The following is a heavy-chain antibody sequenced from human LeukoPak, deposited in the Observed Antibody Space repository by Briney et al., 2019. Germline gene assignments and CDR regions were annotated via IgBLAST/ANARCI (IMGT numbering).Heavy chain of an antibody. CDR2: IYYTGST. CDR1: GGSITNYY. J-gene: IGHJ4*02. CDR3: AREIGYRYHI. D-gene: IGHD5-18*01. V-gene: IGHV4-59*01. Sequence: SETLSLSCTVSGGSITNYYWTWIRQPPGKGLEWIGYIYYTGSTNYNPSLKSRVTMSVDTSKNQFSLKLSSVTAADTAVYYCAREIGYRYHIWGQGTLATVSS.